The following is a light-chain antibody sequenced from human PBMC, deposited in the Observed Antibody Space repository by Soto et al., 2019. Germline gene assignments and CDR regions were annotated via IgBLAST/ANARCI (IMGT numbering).Light chain of an antibody. J-gene: IGKJ5*01. CDR2: GTS. CDR3: EQYDNKPPIT. CDR1: QRISSK. Sequence: EIVMTQSPATLSLSPGERATLSCRASQRISSKLAWYQQKPGQAPRLLIYGTSTRATGIPDRFSGSGSGTDFTLTISSLQSEDVAIYHCEQYDNKPPITFGQGTRLEIK. V-gene: IGKV3D-15*01.